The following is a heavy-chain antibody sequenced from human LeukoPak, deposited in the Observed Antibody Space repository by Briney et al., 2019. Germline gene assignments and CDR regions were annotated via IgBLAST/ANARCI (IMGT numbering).Heavy chain of an antibody. CDR2: IKQDGSEK. J-gene: IGHJ4*02. CDR1: GFTFSSYW. D-gene: IGHD4-23*01. CDR3: AREADYGGNTAKELFDY. V-gene: IGHV3-7*01. Sequence: AGGSLRLSCAASGFTFSSYWMSWVRQAPGKGLEWVANIKQDGSEKYYVDSVKGRFTISRDNAKNSLYLQMNSLRAEDTAVYYCAREADYGGNTAKELFDYWGQGTLVTVSS.